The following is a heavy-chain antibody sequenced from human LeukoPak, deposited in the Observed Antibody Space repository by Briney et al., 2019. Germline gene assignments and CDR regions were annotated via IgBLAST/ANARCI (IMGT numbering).Heavy chain of an antibody. CDR1: GYTFTSYD. V-gene: IGHV1-8*01. CDR3: ARVGNYDFWSGYSRDAFDI. CDR2: MNPNSGNT. Sequence: GASVKVSCKASGYTFTSYDINWVRQATGQGLEWMGWMNPNSGNTGYAQKFQGRVTMTRNTSISTAYMELSSLRSEDTAVYYCARVGNYDFWSGYSRDAFDIWGQGTMVTVSS. J-gene: IGHJ3*02. D-gene: IGHD3-3*01.